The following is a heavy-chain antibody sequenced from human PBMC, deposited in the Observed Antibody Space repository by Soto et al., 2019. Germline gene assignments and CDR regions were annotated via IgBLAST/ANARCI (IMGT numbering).Heavy chain of an antibody. CDR2: IGIGSSTK. Sequence: GGSMRLSCAASGFTFRNYGMNWVRQAPGKGLEWVSYIGIGSSTKYYADSVKGRFTISRDNAKNSLYLQMNSLRAEDTAVYYCARDQLYYNDISGRPLNAFDVSGQGTMVTVSS. J-gene: IGHJ3*01. V-gene: IGHV3-48*01. CDR3: ARDQLYYNDISGRPLNAFDV. CDR1: GFTFRNYG. D-gene: IGHD3-22*01.